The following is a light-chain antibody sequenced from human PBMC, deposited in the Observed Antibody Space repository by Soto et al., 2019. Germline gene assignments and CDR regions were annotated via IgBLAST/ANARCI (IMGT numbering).Light chain of an antibody. Sequence: SVLTEPASVSGSPGQSITISCTGTGSDVGGYNYVSWYQQHPGKAPKLMIYEVSNRPSGVSNRFSGSKSGNTASLTISGLQAEDEADYYCSSYTSSSVYVFGTGTKVTVL. CDR1: GSDVGGYNY. CDR3: SSYTSSSVYV. CDR2: EVS. V-gene: IGLV2-14*01. J-gene: IGLJ1*01.